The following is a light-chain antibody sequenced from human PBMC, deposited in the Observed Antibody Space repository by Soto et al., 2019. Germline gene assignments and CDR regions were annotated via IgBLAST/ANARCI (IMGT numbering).Light chain of an antibody. J-gene: IGKJ2*01. V-gene: IGKV3-11*01. CDR3: QQRSNPYT. CDR2: DAS. Sequence: EIVLTQSPATLSLSPGERATLSCRASQSVSSYLAWYQQKPGQAPRLLIYDASNRATGIPARFSGSGSGTGFTLTISSLEPEDFAVYYCQQRSNPYTFCQGTKLEIK. CDR1: QSVSSY.